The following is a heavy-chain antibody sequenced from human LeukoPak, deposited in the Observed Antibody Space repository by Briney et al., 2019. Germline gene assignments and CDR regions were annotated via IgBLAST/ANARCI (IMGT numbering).Heavy chain of an antibody. V-gene: IGHV4-39*07. CDR1: GGSISSSSYY. CDR2: IYYSGST. Sequence: ASETLSLTCTVSGGSISSSSYYWGWIRQPPGKGLEWIGSIYYSGSTYYNPSLKSRVTISVDTSKNQFSLKLSSVTAADTAVYYCARANCGGDCSIPYYYYYMDVWGKGTTVTVSS. J-gene: IGHJ6*03. D-gene: IGHD2-21*02. CDR3: ARANCGGDCSIPYYYYYMDV.